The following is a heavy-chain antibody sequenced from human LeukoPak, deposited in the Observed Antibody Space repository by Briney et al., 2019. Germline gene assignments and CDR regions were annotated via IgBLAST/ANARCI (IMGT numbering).Heavy chain of an antibody. V-gene: IGHV4-61*01. Sequence: SETLSLTCTVSGGPISSGSYYWSWIRQPPGKGLECIGYIYYSGSTNYNPSLKSRVTISVDTSKNQFSLKLSSVTAADTAVYYCARRTYFYDSSGYYFDYWGQGTLVTVSS. CDR2: IYYSGST. CDR3: ARRTYFYDSSGYYFDY. D-gene: IGHD3-22*01. J-gene: IGHJ4*02. CDR1: GGPISSGSYY.